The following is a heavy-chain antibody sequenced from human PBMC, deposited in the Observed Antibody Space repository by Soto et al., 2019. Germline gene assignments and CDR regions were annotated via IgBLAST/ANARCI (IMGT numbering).Heavy chain of an antibody. V-gene: IGHV1-69*02. CDR2: IIPILGIA. CDR3: AREFTYSYGPEYYFDY. D-gene: IGHD5-18*01. Sequence: QVQQVQSGAEVKKPGSSVKVSCKASGCTFSSYTITWVLQAPGQGLEWMGRIIPILGIANYAQKFQGRVTITADKCTSTADMELSSLRSEDTAVYYCAREFTYSYGPEYYFDYWGQGTLVTVSS. J-gene: IGHJ4*02. CDR1: GCTFSSYT.